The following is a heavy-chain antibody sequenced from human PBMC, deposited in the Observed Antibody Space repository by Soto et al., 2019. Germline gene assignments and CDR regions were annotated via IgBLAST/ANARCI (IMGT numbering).Heavy chain of an antibody. CDR1: GFTFSSYG. D-gene: IGHD3-3*01. CDR3: TIDSHSIFIVVVRYSQRAMDV. CDR2: IWYDGSNK. Sequence: PGGSLRLSCAASGFTFSSYGMHWVRQAPGKGLELVAVIWYDGSNKYYADSVKGRFTMSRDTSKNTLYLQMNSMRAEDMAVYYCTIDSHSIFIVVVRYSQRAMDV. V-gene: IGHV3-33*01. J-gene: IGHJ6*01.